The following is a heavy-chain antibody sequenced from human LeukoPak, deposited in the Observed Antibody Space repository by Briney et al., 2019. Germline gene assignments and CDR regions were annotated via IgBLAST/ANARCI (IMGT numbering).Heavy chain of an antibody. CDR2: ISYDGSNK. J-gene: IGHJ3*02. D-gene: IGHD3-10*01. CDR1: GFTFSSYG. CDR3: AKGHHYYGSGSYDAFDI. V-gene: IGHV3-30*18. Sequence: PGRSLRLSCAASGFTFSSYGMHWVRQAPGKRLEWVAVISYDGSNKYYADSVKGRFTISRDNSKNTLYLQMNSLRAEDTAVYYCAKGHHYYGSGSYDAFDIWGQGTMVTVSS.